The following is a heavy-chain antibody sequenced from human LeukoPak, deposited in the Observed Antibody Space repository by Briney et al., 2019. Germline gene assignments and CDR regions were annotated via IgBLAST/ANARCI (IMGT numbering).Heavy chain of an antibody. Sequence: GASVTVSYTASGYTFTGYYMHWVRQAPGRGLEWMGWINPNSGGTNYAQKFQGRVTMTRDTSISTAYMELSRLRSDDTAVYYCARSQVYYYDSSGYLFDYWGQGTLVTVSS. CDR1: GYTFTGYY. J-gene: IGHJ4*02. V-gene: IGHV1-2*02. CDR3: ARSQVYYYDSSGYLFDY. CDR2: INPNSGGT. D-gene: IGHD3-22*01.